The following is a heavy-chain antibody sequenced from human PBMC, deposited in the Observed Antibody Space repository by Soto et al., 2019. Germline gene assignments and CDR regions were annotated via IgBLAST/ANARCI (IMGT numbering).Heavy chain of an antibody. CDR3: AKDLNWNYESGFDY. CDR2: ISGSGGST. V-gene: IGHV3-23*01. J-gene: IGHJ4*02. CDR1: GFTFSSYA. D-gene: IGHD1-7*01. Sequence: EVQLLESGGGLVQPGGSLRLSCAASGFTFSSYAMSWVRQAPGKGLEWVSAISGSGGSTYYADSVKGRFTISRDNSKNTLHLQMKSLRAEDTAVYYCAKDLNWNYESGFDYWGQGTLVTVSS.